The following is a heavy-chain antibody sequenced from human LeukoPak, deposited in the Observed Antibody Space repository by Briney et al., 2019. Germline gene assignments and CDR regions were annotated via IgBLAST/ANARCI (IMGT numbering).Heavy chain of an antibody. CDR3: ARPYIWNDGGALYYFDY. CDR2: INPNSGGT. D-gene: IGHD1-20*01. Sequence: EASVKVSCKASGYTFTDYYVHWVRQAPGQGLEWMGWINPNSGGTNYAQKFQGRVTMTRDTSIRTAYMELSGLRSDDTAVYYCARPYIWNDGGALYYFDYWGQGTLVTVAS. V-gene: IGHV1-2*02. J-gene: IGHJ4*02. CDR1: GYTFTDYY.